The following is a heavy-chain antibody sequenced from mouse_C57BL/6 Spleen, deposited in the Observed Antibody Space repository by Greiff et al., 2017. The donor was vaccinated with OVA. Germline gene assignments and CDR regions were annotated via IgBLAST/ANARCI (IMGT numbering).Heavy chain of an antibody. D-gene: IGHD1-1*01. V-gene: IGHV14-1*01. Sequence: EVKLVESGAELVRPGASVKLSCTASGFNIKDYYMHWVKQRPEQGLEWIGRIDPEDGDTEYAPKFQGKATMTADTSSNTAYLQLSSLTSEDTAVYYCTLYYYGSRGVDYWGQGTTLTVSS. J-gene: IGHJ2*01. CDR1: GFNIKDYY. CDR2: IDPEDGDT. CDR3: TLYYYGSRGVDY.